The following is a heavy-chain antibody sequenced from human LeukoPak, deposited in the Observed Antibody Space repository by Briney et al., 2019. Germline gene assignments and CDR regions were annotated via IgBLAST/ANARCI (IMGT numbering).Heavy chain of an antibody. J-gene: IGHJ4*02. Sequence: GGSLRLSCAASGFTFSTYWMGWVRQAPGKGLAWVANIEADGSETYYVDSVKGRFTISRDNAKSSLYLQMNSLRAEDTAVYYCARTYPGIALAGTFDYWGQGTLVTVSS. CDR2: IEADGSET. CDR3: ARTYPGIALAGTFDY. CDR1: GFTFSTYW. V-gene: IGHV3-7*01. D-gene: IGHD6-19*01.